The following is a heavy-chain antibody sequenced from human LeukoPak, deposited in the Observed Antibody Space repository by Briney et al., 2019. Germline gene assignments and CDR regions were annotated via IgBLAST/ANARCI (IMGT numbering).Heavy chain of an antibody. CDR2: IYPGDSDT. CDR1: GSSFTNFW. J-gene: IGHJ5*02. D-gene: IGHD3-10*01. CDR3: ARSLWFGELSRVAFDP. Sequence: GESLKISCKDSGSSFTNFWIGWVRQMPGKGLEWMGIIYPGDSDTRYSPSFQGQVTISADKSISTAYLQWYSLKASDTAMYYCARSLWFGELSRVAFDPWGQGTLVTVSS. V-gene: IGHV5-51*01.